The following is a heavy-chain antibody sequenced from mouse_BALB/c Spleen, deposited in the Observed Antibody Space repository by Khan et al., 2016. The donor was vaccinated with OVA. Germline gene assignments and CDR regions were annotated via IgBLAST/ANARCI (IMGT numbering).Heavy chain of an antibody. CDR2: ITYSGST. J-gene: IGHJ4*01. V-gene: IGHV3-8*02. CDR1: GDSITSGF. D-gene: IGHD1-1*01. CDR3: TRSYGRWAMDY. Sequence: EVKLQESGPSLVKPSQTLSLTCSVTGDSITSGFWNWIRKFPGNKLEYMGYITYSGSTYYNPSLKSRISITRDTSTKQYDMQLNTVTTEDTERYYCTRSYGRWAMDYWGQGTSVTVSS.